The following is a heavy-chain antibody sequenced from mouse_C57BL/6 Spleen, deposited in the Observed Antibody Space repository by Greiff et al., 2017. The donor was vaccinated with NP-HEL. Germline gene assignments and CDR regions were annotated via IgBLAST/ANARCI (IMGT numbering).Heavy chain of an antibody. J-gene: IGHJ4*01. Sequence: VQLQQSGAELARPGASVKLSCKASGYTFTSYGISWVKQRTGQGLEWIGEIYPRSGNTYYNEKFKGKATLTADKSSSTAYMELRSLTSEDSAVYFCARVRVYSNYYYAMDYWGQGTSVTVSS. D-gene: IGHD2-5*01. V-gene: IGHV1-81*01. CDR2: IYPRSGNT. CDR1: GYTFTSYG. CDR3: ARVRVYSNYYYAMDY.